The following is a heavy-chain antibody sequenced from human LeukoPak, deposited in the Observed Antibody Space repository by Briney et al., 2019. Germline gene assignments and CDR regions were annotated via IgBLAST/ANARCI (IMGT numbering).Heavy chain of an antibody. J-gene: IGHJ6*03. Sequence: GGSLRLSCAASGFTFSRYWMTWVRQAPGKGLEWVANIKQDGSEKYYVDSVKGRFTISRDNAKNSLYLQMNSLRAEDTAVYYCAKDGGGYYPYYYYYMDVWGKGTTVTISS. CDR2: IKQDGSEK. V-gene: IGHV3-7*01. CDR3: AKDGGGYYPYYYYYMDV. D-gene: IGHD3-22*01. CDR1: GFTFSRYW.